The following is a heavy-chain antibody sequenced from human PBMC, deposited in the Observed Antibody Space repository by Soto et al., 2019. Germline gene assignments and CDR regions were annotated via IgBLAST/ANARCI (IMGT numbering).Heavy chain of an antibody. CDR3: ARVRTSATGWFVFDY. J-gene: IGHJ4*01. CDR2: IDWDDDK. Sequence: SGPTLVNPTQTLTLTCTFSGFSLGTNGMRVSWIRQPPGKALEWLARIDWDDDKFYNTSLKTRLTISKDTSKKQVVLTMTNVDPVDTATYYCARVRTSATGWFVFDYWGPGTLVTVS. D-gene: IGHD6-19*01. CDR1: GFSLGTNGMR. V-gene: IGHV2-70*04.